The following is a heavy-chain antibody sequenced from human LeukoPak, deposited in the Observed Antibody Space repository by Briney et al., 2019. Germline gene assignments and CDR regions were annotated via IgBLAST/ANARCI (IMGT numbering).Heavy chain of an antibody. J-gene: IGHJ6*03. CDR1: GFTFCGSA. CDR2: IRSKANSYAT. V-gene: IGHV3-73*01. D-gene: IGHD6-19*01. Sequence: GGSLRLSCAASGFTFCGSAMHWVRQASGKGLEWVGRIRSKANSYATAYAASVKGRITISRDDSKNTAYLQMNSLKTEDTAVYYCTRQSIGSGSFYYYYYMDVWGKGATVTVSS. CDR3: TRQSIGSGSFYYYYYMDV.